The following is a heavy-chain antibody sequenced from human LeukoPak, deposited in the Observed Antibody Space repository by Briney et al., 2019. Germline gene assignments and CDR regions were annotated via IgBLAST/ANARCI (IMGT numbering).Heavy chain of an antibody. CDR2: IYHSGST. V-gene: IGHV4-39*07. Sequence: SETLSLTCTVSGGSISSSSYYWGWIRQPPGKGLEWIGSIYHSGSTYYNPSLKSRVTISVDTSKNRFSLKLSSVTAADTAVYYCASIAIAARLRPYWGQGTLVTVSS. CDR1: GGSISSSSYY. D-gene: IGHD6-6*01. CDR3: ASIAIAARLRPY. J-gene: IGHJ4*02.